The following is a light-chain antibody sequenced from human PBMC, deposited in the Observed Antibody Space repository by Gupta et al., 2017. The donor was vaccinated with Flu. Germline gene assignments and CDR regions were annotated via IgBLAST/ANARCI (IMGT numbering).Light chain of an antibody. Sequence: QSALPQPASVSGSPRPSSPISCTGTGSDVGGSDSVSWYQQYTGKAPNLIIYDVTTRPSGVSRRFSGSKSGNTAAITISALEAEDESDYYCSSYTRTNTFYVFGTGTTVTVL. J-gene: IGLJ1*01. CDR2: DVT. CDR1: GSDVGGSDS. CDR3: SSYTRTNTFYV. V-gene: IGLV2-14*01.